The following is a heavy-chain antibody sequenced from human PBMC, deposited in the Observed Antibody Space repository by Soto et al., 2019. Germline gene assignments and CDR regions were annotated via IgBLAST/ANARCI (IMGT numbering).Heavy chain of an antibody. V-gene: IGHV1-69*01. D-gene: IGHD2-21*02. CDR2: IIPMFGTA. J-gene: IGHJ6*02. CDR1: GGTFSNHA. Sequence: QVQLVQSGAAVKKPGSSVKVSCKASGGTFSNHAISWVRQAPGQGLEWMGGIIPMFGTADYAQKFQGRVTIPADESTNKAHMELSILRSEDSAVYYCARDDATYCGGDCYRYFFYGLDVWGQGTTVTVSS. CDR3: ARDDATYCGGDCYRYFFYGLDV.